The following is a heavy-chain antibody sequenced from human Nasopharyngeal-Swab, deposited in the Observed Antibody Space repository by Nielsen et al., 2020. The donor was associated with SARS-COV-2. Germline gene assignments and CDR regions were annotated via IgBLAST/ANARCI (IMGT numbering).Heavy chain of an antibody. CDR1: GFTFSSYW. J-gene: IGHJ3*02. CDR2: INGAGSST. CDR3: ARRGQWLVTGGAFDI. D-gene: IGHD6-19*01. V-gene: IGHV3-74*01. Sequence: GESLKISCAASGFTFSSYWMHWVRQAPGKGLVWVSRINGAGSSTSYADSVKGRFTISRDNAKNTLYVQMNSLRAEDTAVYYCARRGQWLVTGGAFDIWGQGTMVTVSS.